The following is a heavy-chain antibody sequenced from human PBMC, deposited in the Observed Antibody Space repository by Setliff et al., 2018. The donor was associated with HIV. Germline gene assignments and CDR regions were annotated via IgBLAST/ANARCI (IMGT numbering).Heavy chain of an antibody. CDR2: IYYSGST. D-gene: IGHD3-22*01. Sequence: PSETLSLTCTVSGGSISSGGYYWSWIRQHPGKGLEWIGDIYYSGSTYYNPSLKSRVTISVDTSKNQFSMKLSSVTAADKAVYYCARSLVPSGYYYGRHAFDIWGQGTKVTVSS. CDR1: GGSISSGGYY. V-gene: IGHV4-31*03. CDR3: ARSLVPSGYYYGRHAFDI. J-gene: IGHJ3*02.